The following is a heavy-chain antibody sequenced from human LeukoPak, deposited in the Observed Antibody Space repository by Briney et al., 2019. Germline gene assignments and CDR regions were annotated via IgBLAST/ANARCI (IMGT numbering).Heavy chain of an antibody. CDR3: ARGVFYSSDYSNCFDP. CDR2: ISSSASTI. Sequence: GGSLRLSCAASGFSFSNYEMNWVRQAPGEGLEWVSYISSSASTIYYADSVKGRFTISRDNAKNSLYLQMNSLRAEDTAVYYCARGVFYSSDYSNCFDPWGQGTLVTVSS. V-gene: IGHV3-48*03. J-gene: IGHJ5*02. CDR1: GFSFSNYE. D-gene: IGHD6-19*01.